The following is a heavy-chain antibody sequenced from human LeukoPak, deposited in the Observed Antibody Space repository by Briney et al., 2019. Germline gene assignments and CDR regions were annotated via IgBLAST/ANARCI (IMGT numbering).Heavy chain of an antibody. V-gene: IGHV1-69*06. Sequence: SVKVSCKASGGTFSSYAISWVRQAPGQGLEWMGGIIPIFGTANYAQKFQGRVTITADKSTSTAYMGLSSLRSEDTAVYYCARGTVVVPADYWGQGTLVTVSS. CDR2: IIPIFGTA. CDR1: GGTFSSYA. J-gene: IGHJ4*02. CDR3: ARGTVVVPADY. D-gene: IGHD2-2*01.